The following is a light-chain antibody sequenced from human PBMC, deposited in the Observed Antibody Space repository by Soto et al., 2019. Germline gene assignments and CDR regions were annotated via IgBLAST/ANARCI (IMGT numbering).Light chain of an antibody. CDR3: QQYGNSVPFT. Sequence: EIVLTQSPGTLSLSPGETATLSCRSSQSVISSYLAWYQQKPGQPPRLLIFGTSIRATGIPDRISGSGSGTAFSLTISRLESEDFAVYYCQQYGNSVPFTFGQGTKLEIK. J-gene: IGKJ2*01. CDR1: QSVISSY. V-gene: IGKV3-20*01. CDR2: GTS.